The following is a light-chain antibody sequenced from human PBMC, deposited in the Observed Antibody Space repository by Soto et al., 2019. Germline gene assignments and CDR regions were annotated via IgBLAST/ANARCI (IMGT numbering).Light chain of an antibody. CDR3: QQYGSSPIT. CDR1: QSVSSSY. CDR2: GAS. V-gene: IGKV3-20*01. J-gene: IGKJ5*01. Sequence: EIVLTQSPGTLSLSPGERATLSCRASQSVSSSYLAWYQQKPGQAPRLLFYGASTRATGIPDRFSGRGSGTDFTLTISRLEPEDFAVYYCQQYGSSPITFGQGTRLEIK.